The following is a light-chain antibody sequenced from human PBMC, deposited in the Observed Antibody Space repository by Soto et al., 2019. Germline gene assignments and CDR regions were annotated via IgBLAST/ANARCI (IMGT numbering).Light chain of an antibody. CDR3: QQCNRYPIT. J-gene: IGKJ5*01. CDR1: QSISSW. Sequence: DIQMTHSPSTLSASVGDRVAITGRASQSISSWLAWYQQKPGKAPKLLIYDASSLESGVPSRFSGSGSGTEFTLTISSLQPDDSATYYCQQCNRYPITFGQGTRLEIK. V-gene: IGKV1-5*01. CDR2: DAS.